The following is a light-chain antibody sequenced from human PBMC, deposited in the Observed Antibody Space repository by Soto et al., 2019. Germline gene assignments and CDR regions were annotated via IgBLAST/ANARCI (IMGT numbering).Light chain of an antibody. CDR3: SSYTSSRTVL. CDR2: EVT. Sequence: QSALNQPASVSGSLGQSITISCTGTSSDVGGYNYVSWYQQHPGKDPKVVIFEVTKRPSGVSSRFSGSKSGNTASLTVSGLQAEDEGDYYCSSYTSSRTVLFGGGTTLTVL. J-gene: IGLJ2*01. CDR1: SSDVGGYNY. V-gene: IGLV2-14*01.